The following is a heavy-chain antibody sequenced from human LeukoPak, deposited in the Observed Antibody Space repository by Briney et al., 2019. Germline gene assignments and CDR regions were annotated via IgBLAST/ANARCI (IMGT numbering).Heavy chain of an antibody. CDR1: GFTFGDYA. Sequence: PGRSLRLSCTASGFTFGDYAMSWVRQAPGKGLEWVGFIRSKAYGGTTEYAASVKGRFTISRDDSKSIAYLQMNSLKTEDTAVYYCTRGIVVVPAGRGWNYYYYGMDVWGQGTTVTVSS. D-gene: IGHD2-2*01. CDR2: IRSKAYGGTT. V-gene: IGHV3-49*04. CDR3: TRGIVVVPAGRGWNYYYYGMDV. J-gene: IGHJ6*02.